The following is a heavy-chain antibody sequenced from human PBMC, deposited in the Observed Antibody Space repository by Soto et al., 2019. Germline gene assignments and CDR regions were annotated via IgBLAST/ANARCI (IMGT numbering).Heavy chain of an antibody. V-gene: IGHV3-9*01. CDR2: ISWNSGSI. D-gene: IGHD3-3*01. Sequence: GGSLRLSCAASGFTFDDYAMHWVRQAPGNGLEWVSGISWNSGSIGYADSVKGRFTISRDNAKNSLYLQMNSLRAEDTALYYCAKDRASRFLEWLSLGAFDYWGQGTLVTVSS. CDR3: AKDRASRFLEWLSLGAFDY. CDR1: GFTFDDYA. J-gene: IGHJ4*02.